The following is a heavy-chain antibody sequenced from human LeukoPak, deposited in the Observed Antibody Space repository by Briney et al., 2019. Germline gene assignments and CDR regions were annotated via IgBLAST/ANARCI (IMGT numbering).Heavy chain of an antibody. D-gene: IGHD2-15*01. CDR2: ISDSGGST. J-gene: IGHJ4*02. Sequence: GGSLRLYCAASGFTFSSFAMSWVRQAPGKGLEWVSGISDSGGSTYYPDSVKGRFTISRDNSKNTLYLQMNSLRAEDTAVYFCAKSPLAYCSGASCHLYFDYWGQGTLVTVSS. CDR1: GFTFSSFA. V-gene: IGHV3-23*01. CDR3: AKSPLAYCSGASCHLYFDY.